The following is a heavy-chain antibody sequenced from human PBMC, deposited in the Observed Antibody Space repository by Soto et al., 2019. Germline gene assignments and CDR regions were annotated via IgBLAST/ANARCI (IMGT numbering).Heavy chain of an antibody. CDR3: AGINDYGVYAVDY. CDR1: GGTFSSYA. V-gene: IGHV1-69*13. CDR2: IIPIFGTA. J-gene: IGHJ4*02. Sequence: GASVKVSCKASGGTFSSYAISWVRQAPGQGLEWMGGIIPIFGTANYAQKLQGRVTITADESTSTAYVELSRLRSEDTAVYYCAGINDYGVYAVDYWGQGTLVTVS. D-gene: IGHD4-17*01.